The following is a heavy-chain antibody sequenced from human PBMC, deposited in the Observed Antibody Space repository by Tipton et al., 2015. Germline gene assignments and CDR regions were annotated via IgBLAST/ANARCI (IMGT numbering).Heavy chain of an antibody. D-gene: IGHD1-26*01. J-gene: IGHJ4*02. V-gene: IGHV5-51*01. CDR3: VRRARRVGSHSYPYYFDY. Sequence: VQLVQSGAEVKKPGESLKISCKGSGYIFTSLWIGWVRQMPGKGLEWMGTIYPGDSETRYNPSFQGQVTISADKSITTAYLQWRSLKASDPAMYYCVRRARRVGSHSYPYYFDYWGQGTLVPVSS. CDR1: GYIFTSLW. CDR2: IYPGDSET.